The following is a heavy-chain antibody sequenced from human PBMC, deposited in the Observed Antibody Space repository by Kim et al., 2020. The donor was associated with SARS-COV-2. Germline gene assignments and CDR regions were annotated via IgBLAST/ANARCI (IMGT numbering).Heavy chain of an antibody. Sequence: SETLSLTCAVSGGSISSGGYSWSWIRQPPGKGLEWIGYIYHSGSTYYNPSLKSRVTISVDRSKNQFSLKLSSVTAADTAVYYCARAYRDFDYWNRLLYNWFDPWGQGTLVTVSS. CDR3: ARAYRDFDYWNRLLYNWFDP. CDR1: GGSISSGGYS. J-gene: IGHJ5*02. V-gene: IGHV4-30-2*01. CDR2: IYHSGST. D-gene: IGHD3-9*01.